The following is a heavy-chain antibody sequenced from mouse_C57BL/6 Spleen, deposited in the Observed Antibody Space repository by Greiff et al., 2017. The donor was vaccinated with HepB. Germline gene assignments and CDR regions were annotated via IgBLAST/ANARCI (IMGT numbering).Heavy chain of an antibody. CDR1: GYAFSSYW. J-gene: IGHJ1*03. Sequence: QVQLQQSGAELVKPGASVKISCKASGYAFSSYWMNWVKQRPGKGLEWIGQIYPGDGDTNYNGKFKGKATLTADKSSSTAYMQLSSLTSEDSAVYFCARLAAYYSNWYFDVWGTGTTVTVSS. CDR2: IYPGDGDT. D-gene: IGHD2-5*01. CDR3: ARLAAYYSNWYFDV. V-gene: IGHV1-80*01.